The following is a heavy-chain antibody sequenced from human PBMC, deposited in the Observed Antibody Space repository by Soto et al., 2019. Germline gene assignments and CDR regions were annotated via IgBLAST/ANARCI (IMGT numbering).Heavy chain of an antibody. CDR2: ISPSSSSI. CDR3: ARVAYHYDSSGYFY. Sequence: EVQLVESGGGLVQPGGSLRLSCAASGFTFSSYSMHWVRQAPGKGLEWVSYISPSSSSIYYADSVKGRFTISRDNAKNSLYLQMNSLRAEDTAVYYCARVAYHYDSSGYFYWGQGTLVTVSS. D-gene: IGHD3-22*01. V-gene: IGHV3-48*01. CDR1: GFTFSSYS. J-gene: IGHJ4*02.